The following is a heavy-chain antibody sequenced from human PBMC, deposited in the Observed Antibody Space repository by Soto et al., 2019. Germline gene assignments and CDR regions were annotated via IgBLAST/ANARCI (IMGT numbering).Heavy chain of an antibody. Sequence: SSETLSLTCTVSGGSISSSSYYWGWIRQPPGKGLEWIGSIYYSGSTYYNPSLKSRVTISVDTSKNQFSLKLSSVTAADTAVYYCARHGLNDYSKTKPPYFDYWGQGTLVTVSS. J-gene: IGHJ4*02. D-gene: IGHD4-4*01. V-gene: IGHV4-39*01. CDR2: IYYSGST. CDR1: GGSISSSSYY. CDR3: ARHGLNDYSKTKPPYFDY.